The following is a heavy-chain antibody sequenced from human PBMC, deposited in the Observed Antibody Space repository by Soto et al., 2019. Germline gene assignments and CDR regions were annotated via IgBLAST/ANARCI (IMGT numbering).Heavy chain of an antibody. J-gene: IGHJ6*02. CDR3: GISSKWGGSWHHFYSGMDV. V-gene: IGHV3-30-3*01. D-gene: IGHD6-13*01. CDR1: GFTFRSYA. CDR2: ISYDGTNK. Sequence: QVQLVESGGGVVQPGRSRRLSCAASGFTFRSYAMHWVRQAPGKGLEWVAVISYDGTNKYVADSVKGRFTISRDNSKNTLYLQMNTLRAEDTAVYYCGISSKWGGSWHHFYSGMDVWGQGTTVTVSS.